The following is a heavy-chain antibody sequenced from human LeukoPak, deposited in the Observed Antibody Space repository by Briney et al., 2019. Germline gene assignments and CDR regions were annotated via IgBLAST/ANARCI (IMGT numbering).Heavy chain of an antibody. CDR2: IGGSGDST. Sequence: GGSLRLSCAASGFTFSSHTMSWVRQAPGKGLEWVSAIGGSGDSTYYADSVKGRFTISRDNSQNTLYLQMNSLSAEDTAVYYCAKDPLEQLSTIYFQNWGQGTLVTVSS. J-gene: IGHJ1*01. CDR1: GFTFSSHT. D-gene: IGHD6-13*01. CDR3: AKDPLEQLSTIYFQN. V-gene: IGHV3-23*01.